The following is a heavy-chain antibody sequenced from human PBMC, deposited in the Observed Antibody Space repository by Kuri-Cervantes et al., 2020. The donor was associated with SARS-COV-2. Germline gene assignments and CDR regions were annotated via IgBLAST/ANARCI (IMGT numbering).Heavy chain of an antibody. CDR2: IKQDGSEK. CDR3: VRDGDHWNFDY. D-gene: IGHD1-1*01. V-gene: IGHV3-7*01. Sequence: GGSLRLSCAASGFTFSSYWMSWVRQAPGEGLEWVANIKQDGSEKYYVDSVKGRFTLSRDNAKNMLFLQMNSLRAEDTAVYYCVRDGDHWNFDYWGQGTLVTVSS. CDR1: GFTFSSYW. J-gene: IGHJ4*02.